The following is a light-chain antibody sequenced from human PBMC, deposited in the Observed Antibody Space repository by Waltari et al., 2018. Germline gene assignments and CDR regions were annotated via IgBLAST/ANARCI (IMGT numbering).Light chain of an antibody. Sequence: QSVLTQPPSASGTPGQRVTTSCSGSFSSIGSNAVNWYQQLPGTAPKLLIYTNSQRPSVVPDRFSGSKSGTSASLVISGLQSEDEADYYCAAWDDSLNGWVFGGRTKLTVL. CDR3: AAWDDSLNGWV. CDR1: FSSIGSNA. J-gene: IGLJ3*02. CDR2: TNS. V-gene: IGLV1-44*01.